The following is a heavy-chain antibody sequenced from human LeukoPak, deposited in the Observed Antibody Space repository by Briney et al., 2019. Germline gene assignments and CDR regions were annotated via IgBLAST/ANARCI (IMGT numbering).Heavy chain of an antibody. D-gene: IGHD6-6*01. CDR3: ATEGDSSSPS. Sequence: GASVKVSCKTSGYTFTSYYMHWVRQAPGQGLEWMGMIKPSGGSTNYAQKFQGRVTMTRDTSTNTAYMELSSLRSEDTAVYYCATEGDSSSPSGGQGTLVTVSS. V-gene: IGHV1-46*01. CDR1: GYTFTSYY. CDR2: IKPSGGST. J-gene: IGHJ4*02.